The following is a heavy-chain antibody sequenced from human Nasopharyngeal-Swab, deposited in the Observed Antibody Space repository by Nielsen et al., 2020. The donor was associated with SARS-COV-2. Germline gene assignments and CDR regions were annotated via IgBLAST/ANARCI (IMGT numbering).Heavy chain of an antibody. D-gene: IGHD3/OR15-3a*01. CDR3: ARGLRGRTDFDY. V-gene: IGHV3-15*01. CDR1: GFTFSNAW. CDR2: IKSKTDGGTT. Sequence: GGSLRLSCAASGFTFSNAWMSWVRQAPGKGLEWVGRIKSKTDGGTTDYAAPVKGRFTISRDDSKNTLYLQMNSLKTEDTAVYYCARGLRGRTDFDYWGQGTLVTVSS. J-gene: IGHJ4*02.